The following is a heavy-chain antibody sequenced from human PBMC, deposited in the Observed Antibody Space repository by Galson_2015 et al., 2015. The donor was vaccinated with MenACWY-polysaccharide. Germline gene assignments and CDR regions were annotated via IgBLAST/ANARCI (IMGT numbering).Heavy chain of an antibody. V-gene: IGHV3-9*01. D-gene: IGHD3-9*01. CDR2: VSWNSLNI. Sequence: SLRHCCAASGVTFDNYAMHWGRLAPGQGLEWVAGVSWNSLNIDYADSVKGRFTISRDNAKNSLYLQMNSLRVEDTALYYCTKNTRYFDWFDAFGIWGQGTMVTVSS. CDR3: TKNTRYFDWFDAFGI. CDR1: GVTFDNYA. J-gene: IGHJ3*02.